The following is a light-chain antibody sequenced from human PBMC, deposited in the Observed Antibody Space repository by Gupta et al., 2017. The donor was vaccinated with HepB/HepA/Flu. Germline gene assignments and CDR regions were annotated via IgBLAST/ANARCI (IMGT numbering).Light chain of an antibody. CDR3: SSYTSSSTVV. Sequence: QSALTQPASVSGSPGPSITISCTGTSSDVGGYNYVPWYQQHPGKAAKLMIYDVSNRPAGVSNRFSGSKPGNTASLTISGLQAEDEADYYCSSYTSSSTVVFGGGTKLTVL. CDR2: DVS. V-gene: IGLV2-14*03. J-gene: IGLJ2*01. CDR1: SSDVGGYNY.